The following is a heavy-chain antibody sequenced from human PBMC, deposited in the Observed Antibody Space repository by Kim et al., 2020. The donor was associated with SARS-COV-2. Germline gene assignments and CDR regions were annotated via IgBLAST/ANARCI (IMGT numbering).Heavy chain of an antibody. Sequence: GTTDYSAPVRGRFSISRDDSQSSVYLHMNSLKTEDTAVYYCIWQPPYCFAHWGQGTLVTVSS. CDR3: IWQPPYCFAH. V-gene: IGHV3-15*01. D-gene: IGHD6-13*01. J-gene: IGHJ4*02. CDR2: GTT.